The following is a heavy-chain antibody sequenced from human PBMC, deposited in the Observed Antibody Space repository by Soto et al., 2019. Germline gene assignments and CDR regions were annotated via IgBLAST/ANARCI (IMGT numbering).Heavy chain of an antibody. CDR1: GFSLSSSGVG. D-gene: IGHD6-13*01. V-gene: IGHV2-5*02. Sequence: QITLKESGPTLVKPTQTLTLTCTFSGFSLSSSGVGVGWIRQPPGKALEWLALIYWDNYKQYSPSLKNRFTITKDTTKNQVVLTMTKMAPVDTGKYYCARVMGSGTVGVFDYWGQGTLVTVSS. CDR2: IYWDNYK. CDR3: ARVMGSGTVGVFDY. J-gene: IGHJ4*02.